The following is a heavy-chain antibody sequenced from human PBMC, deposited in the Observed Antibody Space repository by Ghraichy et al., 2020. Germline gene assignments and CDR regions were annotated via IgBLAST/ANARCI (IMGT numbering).Heavy chain of an antibody. CDR1: GFTFSSYA. D-gene: IGHD5-18*01. V-gene: IGHV3-64D*06. Sequence: GGSLRLSCSASGFTFSSYAMHWVRQAPGKGLEYVSAISTTGGSTYYADSVKGRFTISRDNSKNTLYLQMSSLRAEDTAVYYCVKDHPLEPQTRRQLWSRRGGYWGQGTLVTVSS. CDR2: ISTTGGST. J-gene: IGHJ4*02. CDR3: VKDHPLEPQTRRQLWSRRGGY.